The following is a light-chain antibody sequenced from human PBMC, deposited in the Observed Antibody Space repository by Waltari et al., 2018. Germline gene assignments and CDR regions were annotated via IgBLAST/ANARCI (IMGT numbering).Light chain of an antibody. CDR1: PTVSTIA. Sequence: ANPTVSTIALDWYQQKPGQAPRVLIYSTYNRATGSPDRFSGSGSGTDFTLTINRLAPEDFAMYYCQQYDGIVVTFGGGTKVEI. J-gene: IGKJ4*01. CDR2: STY. V-gene: IGKV3-20*01. CDR3: QQYDGIVVT.